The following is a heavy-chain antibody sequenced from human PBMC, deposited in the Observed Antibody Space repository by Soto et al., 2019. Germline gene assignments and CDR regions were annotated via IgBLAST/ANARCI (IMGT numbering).Heavy chain of an antibody. D-gene: IGHD3-22*01. CDR3: AREHLNFDMDSSGYCDY. V-gene: IGHV1-18*01. CDR1: GYTFTSYG. Sequence: ASVKVSCKASGYTFTSYGISWVRQAPGQGLEWMGWISAYNGNTNYAQKLQGRVTMTTDTSTSTAYMELRSLRSDDTAVYYCAREHLNFDMDSSGYCDYWGQGTLVTVSS. J-gene: IGHJ4*01. CDR2: ISAYNGNT.